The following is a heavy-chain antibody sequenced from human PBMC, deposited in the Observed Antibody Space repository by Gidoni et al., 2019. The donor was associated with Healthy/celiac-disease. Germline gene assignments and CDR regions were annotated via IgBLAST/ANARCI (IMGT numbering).Heavy chain of an antibody. Sequence: QVQLQQWGAGLLKPSETLSLTCAVYGGSFSGYYWSWIRQPPAKGLEWIGEINHSGSTNYNPSLKRRVTISVDTSKNQFSLKLSSVTAADTAVYYCARVGITMVRGVITTPNWFDPWGQGTLVTVSS. D-gene: IGHD3-10*01. CDR3: ARVGITMVRGVITTPNWFDP. J-gene: IGHJ5*02. V-gene: IGHV4-34*01. CDR2: INHSGST. CDR1: GGSFSGYY.